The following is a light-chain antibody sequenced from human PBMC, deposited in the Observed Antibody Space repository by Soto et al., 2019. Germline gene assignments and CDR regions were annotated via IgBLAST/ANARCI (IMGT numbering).Light chain of an antibody. CDR2: DAS. V-gene: IGKV1D-13*01. CDR1: QGISSA. CDR3: QQFNNYTLT. Sequence: AIQLTQSPSSLSASVGDRVTITCRASQGISSALAWYQQKPGKAPKLLIYDASSLESGVPSRFSGSGSGTDFTLTISSVQAEDFATYYCQQFNNYTLTFGGGTKVDIK. J-gene: IGKJ4*01.